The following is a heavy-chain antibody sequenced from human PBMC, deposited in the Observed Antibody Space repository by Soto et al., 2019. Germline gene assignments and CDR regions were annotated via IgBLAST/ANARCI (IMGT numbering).Heavy chain of an antibody. D-gene: IGHD5-12*01. Sequence: EVKLLESGGGLEQPGESLRLSCAASGFRFWTYSMSWVRQAPGKGLEWVSGISGDGSATSYADSLKGRFTVSRDNSKDTLFLQMNTLRVEDTAVYYCAKTRLYDNNDYHRDGFDVWGPGTAVTVS. CDR2: ISGDGSAT. J-gene: IGHJ3*01. CDR3: AKTRLYDNNDYHRDGFDV. V-gene: IGHV3-23*01. CDR1: GFRFWTYS.